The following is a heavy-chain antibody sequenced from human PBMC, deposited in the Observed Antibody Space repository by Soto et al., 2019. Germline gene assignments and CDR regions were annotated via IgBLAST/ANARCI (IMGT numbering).Heavy chain of an antibody. CDR1: GFTFSSYW. J-gene: IGHJ4*02. Sequence: GGSLRLSCSAPGFTFSSYWMSWVRQAPGKGLEWVAKIKKNGSNTYYADSVKGRFTISRDNSNNTLFLQMNNLRAEDTAVYYCAKAVGQYLYFFNNWGQGIPVTVSS. CDR3: AKAVGQYLYFFNN. V-gene: IGHV3-7*03. D-gene: IGHD3-3*02. CDR2: IKKNGSNT.